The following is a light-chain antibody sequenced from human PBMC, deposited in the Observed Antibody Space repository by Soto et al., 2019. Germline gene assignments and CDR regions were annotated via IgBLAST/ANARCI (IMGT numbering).Light chain of an antibody. CDR3: QQYNSYSST. J-gene: IGKJ1*01. CDR2: KAS. V-gene: IGKV1-5*03. Sequence: DIQMTQSPSTLSASVGDRVTITCRASQSISSWLAWYQQKPGKAPKLLIYKASSLESGVPSRFRGRGSGTEFTLTISSLQPDDFATYYCQQYNSYSSTFGPGTKVEIK. CDR1: QSISSW.